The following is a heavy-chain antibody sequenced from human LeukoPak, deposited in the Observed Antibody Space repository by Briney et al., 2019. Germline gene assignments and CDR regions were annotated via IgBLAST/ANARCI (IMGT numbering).Heavy chain of an antibody. V-gene: IGHV3-74*01. Sequence: PGGSLRLSCAGSGFSFSSYGMHWVRQPPGKGLVWVSRIKNDGSTTTYVDSVKGRFTVSRDNAKNTLYLQMNSLRAEDTAVYYCARERKHDSNFDYWGQGTLVTVSS. D-gene: IGHD1-1*01. CDR1: GFSFSSYG. J-gene: IGHJ4*02. CDR3: ARERKHDSNFDY. CDR2: IKNDGSTT.